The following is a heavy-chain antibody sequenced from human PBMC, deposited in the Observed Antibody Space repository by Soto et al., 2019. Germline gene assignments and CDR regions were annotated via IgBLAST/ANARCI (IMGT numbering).Heavy chain of an antibody. CDR2: IYPGDSDT. D-gene: IGHD2-2*02. Sequence: PGESLKISCKGSGYRFTSYWIGWVRQMPGKGLEWMGIIYPGDSDTRYSPSFQGQVTISADKSISTAYLQWSSLKASDTAMYYCGRLPVCSSTSCNTHMVVWGPGATV. CDR1: GYRFTSYW. V-gene: IGHV5-51*01. J-gene: IGHJ6*02. CDR3: GRLPVCSSTSCNTHMVV.